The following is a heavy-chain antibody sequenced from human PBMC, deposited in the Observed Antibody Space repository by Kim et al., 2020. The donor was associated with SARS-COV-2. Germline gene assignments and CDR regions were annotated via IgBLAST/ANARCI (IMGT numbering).Heavy chain of an antibody. CDR3: AREEYKLRFLEWLSEFYYYYGIDV. D-gene: IGHD3-3*01. Sequence: ASVKVSCKASGYTFTSYGISWVRQAPGQGLEWMGWISAYNGNTNYAQKLQGRVTMTTDTSTSTAYMELRGLRSDDTAVYYCAREEYKLRFLEWLSEFYYYYGIDVWGQGTTVTVSS. CDR2: ISAYNGNT. CDR1: GYTFTSYG. V-gene: IGHV1-18*01. J-gene: IGHJ6*02.